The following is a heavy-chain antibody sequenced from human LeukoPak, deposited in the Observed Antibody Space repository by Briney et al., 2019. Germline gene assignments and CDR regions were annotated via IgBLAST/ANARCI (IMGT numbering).Heavy chain of an antibody. CDR2: IRYDGSNK. D-gene: IGHD4-23*01. V-gene: IGHV3-30*02. CDR1: GFTFSSYG. CDR3: AKDLSVVTPRDKNAFDI. Sequence: GGSLRLSCAASGFTFSSYGMHWVRQAPGKGLEWVAFIRYDGSNKYYADSVKGRFTISRDNSKNTLYLQMNSLRAEDTAVYYCAKDLSVVTPRDKNAFDIWGQGTMVTVSS. J-gene: IGHJ3*02.